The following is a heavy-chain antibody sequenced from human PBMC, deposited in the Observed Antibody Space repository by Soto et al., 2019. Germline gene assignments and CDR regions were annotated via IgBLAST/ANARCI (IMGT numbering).Heavy chain of an antibody. CDR3: ATPTSSPYLAY. D-gene: IGHD2-2*01. CDR2: ISYDGNNK. CDR1: GFTFSAFA. J-gene: IGHJ4*02. V-gene: IGHV3-30-3*01. Sequence: RLSCAASGFTFSAFALHWVRQAPGKGLEWVAVISYDGNNKFYADSVKGRFTISRDNSKKTLHLQMNGLRPEDMGVYYCATPTSSPYLAYWGQGTPVTVSS.